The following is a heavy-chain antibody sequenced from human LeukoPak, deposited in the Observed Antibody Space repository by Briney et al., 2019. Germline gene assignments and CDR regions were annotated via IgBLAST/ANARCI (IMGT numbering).Heavy chain of an antibody. CDR2: ISGSAGSI. CDR1: GFTFSSYA. V-gene: IGHV3-23*01. CDR3: ARYSSGSRINDAFDI. Sequence: LPGGSLRLSCAASGFTFSSYAMSWVRQAPGKGLEWVSSISGSAGSIYYADSVKGRFTISRDNAKNSLYLQMNSLRAEDTAVYYCARYSSGSRINDAFDIWGQGTMVTVSS. D-gene: IGHD6-19*01. J-gene: IGHJ3*02.